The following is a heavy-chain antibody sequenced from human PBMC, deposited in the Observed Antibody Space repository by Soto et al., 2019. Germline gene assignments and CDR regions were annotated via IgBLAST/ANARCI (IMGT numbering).Heavy chain of an antibody. Sequence: QLQLQESGPGLVKPSETLSLTCTVSGGSISSISYYWGWIRQPPGKGLEWIGSIYYSGSTYYNPSLKSRVPISVDTSKNQFSLKLSSVTAADTAVYYCARLPLRISITFFDYWGQGTLVTVSS. CDR3: ARLPLRISITFFDY. V-gene: IGHV4-39*01. CDR2: IYYSGST. J-gene: IGHJ4*02. CDR1: GGSISSISYY.